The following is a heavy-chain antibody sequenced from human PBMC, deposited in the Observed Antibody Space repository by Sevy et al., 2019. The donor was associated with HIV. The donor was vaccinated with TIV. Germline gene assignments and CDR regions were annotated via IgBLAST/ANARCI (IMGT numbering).Heavy chain of an antibody. D-gene: IGHD4-17*01. CDR1: GYTFTGYW. CDR3: ARHHASYGVTGYYYYYGLDV. CDR2: IYPDDSDT. Sequence: GESLKISCKGSGYTFTGYWIGWVHQMPGKGLEWMGSIYPDDSDTRYSPSFQGQVTILADKSISTAYLQWSSLKASDTAMYYCARHHASYGVTGYYYYYGLDVWGQGTTVTVSS. J-gene: IGHJ6*02. V-gene: IGHV5-51*07.